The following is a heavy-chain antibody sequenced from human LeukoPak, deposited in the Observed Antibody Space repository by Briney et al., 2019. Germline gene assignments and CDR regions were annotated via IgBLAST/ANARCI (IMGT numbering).Heavy chain of an antibody. CDR2: TYYRSHWGH. CDR1: GDSVSSDTAA. J-gene: IGHJ4*02. Sequence: SQTLSLTCALSGDSVSSDTAAWNWIRQSPSRGLEWLGRTYYRSHWGHDFAFFVKNRIRVDADTSRNQFSLHLNSVTPEDTAIYYCTRQPDQQPASFDSWGQGALVTVSS. CDR3: TRQPDQQPASFDS. D-gene: IGHD6-13*01. V-gene: IGHV6-1*01.